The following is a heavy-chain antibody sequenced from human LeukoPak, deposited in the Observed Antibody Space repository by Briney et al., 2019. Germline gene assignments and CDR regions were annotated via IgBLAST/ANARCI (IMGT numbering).Heavy chain of an antibody. J-gene: IGHJ4*02. Sequence: PGGSLRLSCAASGFTFSSYAMSWVRQAPGKGLEWVSAISGSGGSTYYADSVKGRFTISRDSAKNSLYLQMNSLRAEDTAVYYCAREDSLYDSSGYLDYWGQGTLVTVSS. V-gene: IGHV3-23*01. CDR2: ISGSGGST. D-gene: IGHD3-22*01. CDR1: GFTFSSYA. CDR3: AREDSLYDSSGYLDY.